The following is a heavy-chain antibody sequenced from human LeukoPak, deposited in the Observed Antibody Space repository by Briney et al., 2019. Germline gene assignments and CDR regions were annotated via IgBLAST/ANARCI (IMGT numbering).Heavy chain of an antibody. V-gene: IGHV4-59*01. CDR3: ARHVVASSPLAY. CDR2: IFYSGST. D-gene: IGHD2-21*01. CDR1: GGSIYNYY. Sequence: SETLSLTCTVSGGSIYNYYWGWIRKPPGKGLEWIGYIFYSGSTNYNPSLKSRVTISVDTSKNHFSLKLSSVTAADTAFYYCARHVVASSPLAYWGHGTLVTVSS. J-gene: IGHJ4*01.